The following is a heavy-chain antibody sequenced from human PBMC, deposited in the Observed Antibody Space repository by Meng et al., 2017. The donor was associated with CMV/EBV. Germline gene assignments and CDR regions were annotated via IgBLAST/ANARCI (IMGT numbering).Heavy chain of an antibody. CDR3: ARGQYGGHSRQVYFDY. V-gene: IGHV4-34*01. D-gene: IGHD4-23*01. Sequence: VALPECAAGVLKRVESLSLPGEFYGGSVMAYDWSWIRRHAAKGLESIGAINRGGSTNYNPSLKIRVTISVDKCKNQFSLKLSSVTVADKAVYYCARGQYGGHSRQVYFDYWGQGTLVTVSS. CDR1: GGSVMAYD. J-gene: IGHJ4*02. CDR2: INRGGST.